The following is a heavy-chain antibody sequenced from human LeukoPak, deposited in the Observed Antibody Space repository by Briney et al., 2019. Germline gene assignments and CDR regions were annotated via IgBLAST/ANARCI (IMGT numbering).Heavy chain of an antibody. D-gene: IGHD4-17*01. CDR1: GGTFSSYA. V-gene: IGHV1-69*04. J-gene: IGHJ4*02. Sequence: GASVKVSCKASGGTFSSYAISWVRQAPGQELEWMGRIIPIFGIANYAQKFQGRVTITADKSTSTAYMELSSLRSEDTAVYYCARWDGDYRRLDYWGQGTLVTVSS. CDR2: IIPIFGIA. CDR3: ARWDGDYRRLDY.